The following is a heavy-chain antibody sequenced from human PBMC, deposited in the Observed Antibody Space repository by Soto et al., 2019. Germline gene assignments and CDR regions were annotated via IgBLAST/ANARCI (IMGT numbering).Heavy chain of an antibody. CDR2: IYYSGST. J-gene: IGHJ4*02. CDR3: AGSIPYSSKFDY. Sequence: PSETLSLTCTVSGGSISSYYWSWIRQPPGKGLEWIGYIYYSGSTNYNPSLKSRVTISVDTSKNQFSLKLSSVTAADTAVYYCAGSIPYSSKFDYWGQGTLVTVSS. D-gene: IGHD6-13*01. V-gene: IGHV4-59*08. CDR1: GGSISSYY.